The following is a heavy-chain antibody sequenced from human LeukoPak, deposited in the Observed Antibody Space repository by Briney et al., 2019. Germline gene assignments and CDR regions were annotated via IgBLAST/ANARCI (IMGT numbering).Heavy chain of an antibody. V-gene: IGHV4-34*01. CDR2: INHSGST. J-gene: IGHJ4*02. CDR3: ARAQAIVGASL. D-gene: IGHD1-26*01. CDR1: GGSFSGYY. Sequence: KPSETLSLTCAVYGGSFSGYYWSWIRQPPGKGLEWIGEINHSGSTNYNPSLKSRVTISVDTSKNQFSLKLSSVTAADTAVYYCARAQAIVGASLWGQGTLVTVPS.